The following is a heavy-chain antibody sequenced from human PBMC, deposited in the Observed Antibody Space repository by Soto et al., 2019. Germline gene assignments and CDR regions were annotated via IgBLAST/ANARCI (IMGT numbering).Heavy chain of an antibody. V-gene: IGHV4-59*11. Sequence: NLPETLSLTCSVSGGSISGHYWTWIRQSPGKGLEWIGYIFYSGSTNYNPSLKSRVTISVDTSKNQFSLKMSSVTAADTAVYYCARVGSSGWSPDYWGRGTLVTVSS. J-gene: IGHJ4*02. D-gene: IGHD6-19*01. CDR2: IFYSGST. CDR3: ARVGSSGWSPDY. CDR1: GGSISGHY.